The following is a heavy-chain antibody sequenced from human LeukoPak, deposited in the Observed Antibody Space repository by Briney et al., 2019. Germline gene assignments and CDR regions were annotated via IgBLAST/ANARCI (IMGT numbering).Heavy chain of an antibody. D-gene: IGHD1-14*01. Sequence: PSKTLSLTCAVSGGSISSSKWWTWVRQPPGKGLEWIGEIYQRGNTNYNPSLKSRVTLSVDKSKNQFSLKLSSVTAADTAAYYCASETPNLPGLDIWGQGTMVTVSS. J-gene: IGHJ3*02. CDR1: GGSISSSKW. CDR3: ASETPNLPGLDI. V-gene: IGHV4-4*02. CDR2: IYQRGNT.